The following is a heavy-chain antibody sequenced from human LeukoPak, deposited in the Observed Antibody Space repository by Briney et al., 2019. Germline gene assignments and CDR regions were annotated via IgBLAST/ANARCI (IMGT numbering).Heavy chain of an antibody. CDR1: GFIFSSYA. CDR2: LSYDGNNK. Sequence: GRSLRLSCAASGFIFSSYAMHWVRQAPGKGLEWVAILSYDGNNKYYADSVKGRFTISRDNSKNALYLQMNSLGAEDTAVYYCARDKDYVRYYYMDVWGKGTTVTVSS. D-gene: IGHD3-16*01. V-gene: IGHV3-30*04. J-gene: IGHJ6*03. CDR3: ARDKDYVRYYYMDV.